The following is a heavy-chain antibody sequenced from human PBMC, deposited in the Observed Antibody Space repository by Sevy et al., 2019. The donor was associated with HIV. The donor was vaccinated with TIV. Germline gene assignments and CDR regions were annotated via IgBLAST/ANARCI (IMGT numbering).Heavy chain of an antibody. V-gene: IGHV4-34*01. Sequence: SETLSLTCAVYGGSFSGYYWSWIRQPPGKGLEWIGEINHSGSTNYNPSLKSRVTISVDTSKNQFSLKLSSVTAADTAVYYCARVLIVGATTYYYYYMDVWGKGTTVTVSS. CDR2: INHSGST. CDR3: ARVLIVGATTYYYYYMDV. D-gene: IGHD1-26*01. CDR1: GGSFSGYY. J-gene: IGHJ6*03.